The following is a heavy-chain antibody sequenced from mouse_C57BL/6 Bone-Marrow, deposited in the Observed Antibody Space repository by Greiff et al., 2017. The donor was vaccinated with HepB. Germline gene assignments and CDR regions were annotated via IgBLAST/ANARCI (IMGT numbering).Heavy chain of an antibody. D-gene: IGHD2-2*01. V-gene: IGHV1-19*01. CDR2: INPYNGGT. CDR3: ARSAMVTTGYFDY. CDR1: GYTFTDYY. Sequence: VQLQQSGPVLVKPGASVKMSCKASGYTFTDYYMNWVKQSHGKSLEWIGVINPYNGGTSYNQKFKGKATLTVDKSSSKAYMERNSLTSEDSAVYYCARSAMVTTGYFDYWGQGTTLTVSS. J-gene: IGHJ2*01.